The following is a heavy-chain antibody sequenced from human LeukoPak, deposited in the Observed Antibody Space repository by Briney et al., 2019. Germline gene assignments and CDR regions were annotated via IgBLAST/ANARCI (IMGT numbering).Heavy chain of an antibody. Sequence: GGSLRLSCAASGFTFSGYNIHWVRQAPGKGLEWVAFIQYDGTNKYYVDSLKGRFTISRDNSKNTLYLQMNSLRAEDTAVYYCVKDLYSYDGSAYYFPSLGQGTLVTVSS. V-gene: IGHV3-30*02. CDR1: GFTFSGYN. D-gene: IGHD3-22*01. J-gene: IGHJ5*02. CDR2: IQYDGTNK. CDR3: VKDLYSYDGSAYYFPS.